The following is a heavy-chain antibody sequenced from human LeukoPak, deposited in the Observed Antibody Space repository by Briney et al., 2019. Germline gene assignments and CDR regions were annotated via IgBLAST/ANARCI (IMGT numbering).Heavy chain of an antibody. CDR3: AKPQTRPTDYFDY. Sequence: GRSLRLSCAASGFTFSSYGMHWARHAPGKGLEWGAVISYDGSNKYYADSVKGRFTISRDNSKNTLYLQMNSLRAEDTTVYYCAKPQTRPTDYFDYWGQGTLVTVSS. D-gene: IGHD4-17*01. CDR2: ISYDGSNK. V-gene: IGHV3-30*18. CDR1: GFTFSSYG. J-gene: IGHJ4*02.